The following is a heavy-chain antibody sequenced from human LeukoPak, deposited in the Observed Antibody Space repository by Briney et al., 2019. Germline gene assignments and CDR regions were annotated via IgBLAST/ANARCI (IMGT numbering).Heavy chain of an antibody. CDR1: GGSISGYY. V-gene: IGHV4-34*01. Sequence: PETLSLTCTVSGGSISGYYWSWIRQPPGKGLEWIGEINHSGSTNYNPSLKSRVTISVDTSKIQFSLKVRSVTAADTAVYYCAREAPYSSGWHLDYWGQGTLVTVSS. CDR2: INHSGST. J-gene: IGHJ4*02. CDR3: AREAPYSSGWHLDY. D-gene: IGHD6-19*01.